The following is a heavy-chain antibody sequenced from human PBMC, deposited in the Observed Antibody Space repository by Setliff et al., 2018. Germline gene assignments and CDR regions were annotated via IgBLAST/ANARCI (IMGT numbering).Heavy chain of an antibody. CDR1: GYPFTNYG. Sequence: ASVKVSCKASGYPFTNYGLTWVRQAPGQGLEWMGWISGYNDNTNYAQKLQGRVTMTTDTSTNTVYMELRSLRSDDTAIYYCARGYYDHVWGSYRGLFDYWGQGTLVTVSS. V-gene: IGHV1-18*01. J-gene: IGHJ4*02. D-gene: IGHD3-16*02. CDR3: ARGYYDHVWGSYRGLFDY. CDR2: ISGYNDNT.